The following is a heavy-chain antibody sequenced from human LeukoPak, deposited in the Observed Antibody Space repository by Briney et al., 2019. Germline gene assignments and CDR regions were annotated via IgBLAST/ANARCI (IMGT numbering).Heavy chain of an antibody. V-gene: IGHV4-4*07. D-gene: IGHD3-3*01. CDR1: GGSISSYY. CDR3: ARDATYYDFWSGYYYYYYYMDV. Sequence: SETLSLTCTVSGGSISSYYWSWIRQPAGKGLEWIGLIYTSGSTNYNPSLKSRVTMSVDTSKNQFSLKLSSVTAADTAVYYCARDATYYDFWSGYYYYYYYMDVWGKGTTVTVSS. CDR2: IYTSGST. J-gene: IGHJ6*03.